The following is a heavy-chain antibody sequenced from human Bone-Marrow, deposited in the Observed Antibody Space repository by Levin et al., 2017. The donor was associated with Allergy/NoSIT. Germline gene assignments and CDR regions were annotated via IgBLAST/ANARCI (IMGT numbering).Heavy chain of an antibody. J-gene: IGHJ6*01. CDR2: ISFDGNNK. Sequence: SGGSLRLSCAASRFTFTSYSMHWVRQAPGKGLEWVAVISFDGNNKYYRDSVKGRFTISRDNSKNTVSLQMKSLRADDTAVYYCARDTVIGYAMDVWGQGTTVTVSS. CDR3: ARDTVIGYAMDV. CDR1: RFTFTSYS. D-gene: IGHD4-17*01. V-gene: IGHV3-30*04.